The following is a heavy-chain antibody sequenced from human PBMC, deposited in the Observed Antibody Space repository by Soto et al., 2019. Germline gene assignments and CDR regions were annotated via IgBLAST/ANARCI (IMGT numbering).Heavy chain of an antibody. CDR3: ARRIDSSGYWIDY. D-gene: IGHD3-22*01. J-gene: IGHJ4*02. Sequence: QVQLQESGPGLVKPSGTLSLTCAVSDGSISSSNWWTWVRQPPGKGLEWIGEIYHRGNINYTPSLKSRVTISVDKSRNQFSLKLSSVTAADTAIYYCARRIDSSGYWIDYWGQGILVTVSS. CDR1: DGSISSSNW. CDR2: IYHRGNI. V-gene: IGHV4-4*02.